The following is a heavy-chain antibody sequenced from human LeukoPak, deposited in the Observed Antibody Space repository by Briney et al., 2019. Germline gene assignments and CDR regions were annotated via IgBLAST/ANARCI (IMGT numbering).Heavy chain of an antibody. CDR3: ARVNYYGSGSYYAPTYYYHYYMDV. CDR1: GGSISSGSYY. CDR2: IYTSGST. J-gene: IGHJ6*03. D-gene: IGHD3-10*01. V-gene: IGHV4-61*02. Sequence: SQTLSLTCTVSGGSISSGSYYWSWIRQPAGKGLEWIGRIYTSGSTNYNPSLKSRVTISVDTSKNQFSLKLSSVTAADTAVYYCARVNYYGSGSYYAPTYYYHYYMDVWGKGTTVTISS.